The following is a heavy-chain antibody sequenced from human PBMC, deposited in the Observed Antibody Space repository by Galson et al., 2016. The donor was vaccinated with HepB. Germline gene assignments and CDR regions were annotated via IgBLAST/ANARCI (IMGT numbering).Heavy chain of an antibody. Sequence: SVKVSCKASAYTFTDYYIHWVRQAPGQGLEWMGWINPNSGGTNYAQKLQGRVTMTRDTSISTAYMELSRLTSDDTAIYFCARDYEGLAGLYYMDVWGKGTTVTVSS. CDR1: AYTFTDYY. V-gene: IGHV1-2*02. J-gene: IGHJ6*03. CDR3: ARDYEGLAGLYYMDV. D-gene: IGHD3-3*02. CDR2: INPNSGGT.